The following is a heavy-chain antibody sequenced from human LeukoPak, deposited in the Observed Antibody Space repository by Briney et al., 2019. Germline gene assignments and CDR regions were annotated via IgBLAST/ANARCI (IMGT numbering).Heavy chain of an antibody. V-gene: IGHV3-23*01. CDR2: ISGSGGST. CDR3: ARDSSGWYYFDY. J-gene: IGHJ4*02. D-gene: IGHD6-19*01. Sequence: TGGSLRLSCAASGFTFSSYAMSWVRQAPGKGQEWVSAISGSGGSTYYADSVKGRFTISRDNSKNTLYLQMNSLRAEDTAVYYCARDSSGWYYFDYWGQGTLVTVSS. CDR1: GFTFSSYA.